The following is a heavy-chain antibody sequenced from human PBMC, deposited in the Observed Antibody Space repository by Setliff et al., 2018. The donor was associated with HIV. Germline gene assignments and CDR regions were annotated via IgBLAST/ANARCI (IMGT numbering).Heavy chain of an antibody. Sequence: PGGSLRLSCTASGATLTTYSLSWVRQGPGKGLEWVSYIYSSGNFIYYADSVKGRFTISRDNAKNSLYLQMDSLRAEDTAVYYCATRGYDHEALDVWGRGTLVTVSS. CDR3: ATRGYDHEALDV. V-gene: IGHV3-48*01. CDR1: GATLTTYS. CDR2: IYSSGNFI. D-gene: IGHD2-15*01. J-gene: IGHJ3*01.